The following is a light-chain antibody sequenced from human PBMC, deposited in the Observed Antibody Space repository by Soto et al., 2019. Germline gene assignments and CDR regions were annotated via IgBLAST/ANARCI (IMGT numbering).Light chain of an antibody. V-gene: IGLV2-14*03. CDR1: SSDIGGYNY. Sequence: QSALTQPASVSGSPGQSITISCTGTSSDIGGYNYVSWYQHHPGKAPQVLIFDVNYRASGVSNRFSGSKSGNTASLTISGLQAEDEADYYCSSYISTNTVLFGGGTKLTVL. CDR3: SSYISTNTVL. CDR2: DVN. J-gene: IGLJ2*01.